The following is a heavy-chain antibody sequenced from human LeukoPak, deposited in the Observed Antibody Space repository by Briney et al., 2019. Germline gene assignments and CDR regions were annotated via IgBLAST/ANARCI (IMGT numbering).Heavy chain of an antibody. CDR1: GGSISSGGYY. CDR3: ARGQLLPGWFDP. D-gene: IGHD2-2*01. Sequence: SETLSLTCTVSGGSISSGGYYWSWIRQHPGKGLEWIGYIYYSGSTYYNPSLKSRVTISVDTSKNQFSLKLSSVTAADTAVYYCARGQLLPGWFDPWGQGTLATVSS. J-gene: IGHJ5*02. CDR2: IYYSGST. V-gene: IGHV4-31*03.